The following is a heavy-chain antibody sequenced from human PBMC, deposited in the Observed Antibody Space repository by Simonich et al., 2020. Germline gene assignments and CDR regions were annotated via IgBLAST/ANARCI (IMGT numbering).Heavy chain of an antibody. V-gene: IGHV1-2*02. CDR2: INPNSCGT. CDR3: ARVSGGTAMVTSTFDI. J-gene: IGHJ3*02. CDR1: GYPFTGYY. D-gene: IGHD5-18*01. Sequence: QVQLVQSGAEVKKPGASVKVSCKASGYPFTGYYMHWVGQAPGQGLEWKGWINPNSCGTNYAQKFQGRVTMTRDTSISTAYMELSRLRSDDTAVYYCARVSGGTAMVTSTFDIWGQGTMVTVSS.